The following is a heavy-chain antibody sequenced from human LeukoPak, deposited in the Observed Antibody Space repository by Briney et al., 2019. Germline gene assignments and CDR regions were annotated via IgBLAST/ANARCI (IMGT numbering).Heavy chain of an antibody. CDR3: VKGGYLSDY. V-gene: IGHV4-39*07. Sequence: SETLSLTCTVSGGSISSSSYYWSWIRQPPGKGLEWIGEINHSGSTNYNPSLKSRVTISVDTSKNQFSLKLSSVTAADTAVYYCVKGGYLSDYWGQGTLVTVSS. D-gene: IGHD3-10*01. CDR1: GGSISSSSYY. J-gene: IGHJ4*02. CDR2: INHSGST.